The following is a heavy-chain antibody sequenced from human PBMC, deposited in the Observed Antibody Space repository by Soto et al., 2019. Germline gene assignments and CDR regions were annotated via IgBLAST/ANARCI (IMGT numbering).Heavy chain of an antibody. J-gene: IGHJ6*02. V-gene: IGHV3-21*01. CDR2: ISSSSSYI. Sequence: GGSLRLSCAASGFTFSSYSMNWVRQAPGKGLEWVSSISSSSSYIYYADSVKGRFTISRDNAKNSLYLQMNSLRAEDTAVYYCARARRDGYYGMDVWGQGTTVTVSS. CDR1: GFTFSSYS. CDR3: ARARRDGYYGMDV.